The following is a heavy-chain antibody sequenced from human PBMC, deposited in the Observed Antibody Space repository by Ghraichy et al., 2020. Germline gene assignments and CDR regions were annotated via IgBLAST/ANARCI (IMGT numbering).Heavy chain of an antibody. CDR1: GYTFTGYY. Sequence: ASVKVSCKASGYTFTGYYMHWVRQAPGQGLEWMGRINPNSGGTNYAQKFQGRVTMTRDTSISTAYMELSRLRSDDTAVYYCATRITGSPYYYYGMDVWGQGTTVTVSS. CDR3: ATRITGSPYYYYGMDV. V-gene: IGHV1-2*06. CDR2: INPNSGGT. J-gene: IGHJ6*02. D-gene: IGHD1-20*01.